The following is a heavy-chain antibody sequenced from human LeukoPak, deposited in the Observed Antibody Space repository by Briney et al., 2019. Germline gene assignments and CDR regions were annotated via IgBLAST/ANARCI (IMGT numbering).Heavy chain of an antibody. CDR1: GFTFSSYS. Sequence: GGSLRLSCAASGFTFSSYSMNWVRQAPGKGLEWVSGISSSAGSTYYADSVKGRFTISRDNSKNTLYLQMNSLRAEDTAVYYCAKAVFYGSGSYSDYWGQGTLVTVSS. CDR2: ISSSAGST. CDR3: AKAVFYGSGSYSDY. D-gene: IGHD3-10*01. V-gene: IGHV3-23*01. J-gene: IGHJ4*02.